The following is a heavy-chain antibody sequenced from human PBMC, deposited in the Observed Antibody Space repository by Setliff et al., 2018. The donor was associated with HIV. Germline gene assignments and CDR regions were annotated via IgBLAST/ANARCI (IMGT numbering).Heavy chain of an antibody. Sequence: TLSLTCTVSNGSISSHYWSWIRQPPGKGLEWIGNMYYSGSTNYNPSLKSRVTISVDRSQNHFSLKLSSVTAADTAVYYCAREVDYYDSSRYLLLYYFDSWGQGTQVTVSS. J-gene: IGHJ4*02. CDR2: MYYSGST. V-gene: IGHV4-59*11. CDR3: AREVDYYDSSRYLLLYYFDS. D-gene: IGHD3-22*01. CDR1: NGSISSHY.